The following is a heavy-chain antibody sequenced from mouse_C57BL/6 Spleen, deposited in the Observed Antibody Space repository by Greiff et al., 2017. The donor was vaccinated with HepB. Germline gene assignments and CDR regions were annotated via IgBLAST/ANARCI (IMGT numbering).Heavy chain of an antibody. D-gene: IGHD1-1*01. J-gene: IGHJ3*01. V-gene: IGHV3-1*01. CDR1: GYSITSGYD. CDR3: ARGDYGSSWFAY. CDR2: ISYSGST. Sequence: VQLQQSGPGMVKPSQSLSLTCTVTGYSITSGYDWHWIRHFPGNKLEWMGYISYSGSTNYNPSLKSRISITHDTSKNHFFLKLNSVTTEDTATYYCARGDYGSSWFAYWGQGTLVTVSA.